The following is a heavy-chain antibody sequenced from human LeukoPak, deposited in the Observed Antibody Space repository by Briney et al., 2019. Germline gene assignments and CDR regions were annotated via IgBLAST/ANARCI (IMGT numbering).Heavy chain of an antibody. V-gene: IGHV4-59*01. Sequence: SETLSLTCTVSGGSISSYYWSWIRQPPGKGLEWIGYIYYSGSTNYNPSLKSRVTISVDTSKNQFSPKLSSVTAADTAVYYCARDRRGVGAAPFDYWGQGTLVTVSS. CDR3: ARDRRGVGAAPFDY. CDR2: IYYSGST. CDR1: GGSISSYY. D-gene: IGHD1-26*01. J-gene: IGHJ4*02.